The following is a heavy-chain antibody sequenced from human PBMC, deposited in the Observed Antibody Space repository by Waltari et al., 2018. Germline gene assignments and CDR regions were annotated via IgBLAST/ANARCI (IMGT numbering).Heavy chain of an antibody. V-gene: IGHV3-7*01. CDR3: ARYFGSGSYYPY. CDR2: IKQDGSEK. D-gene: IGHD3-10*01. CDR1: GFTLRSYW. J-gene: IGHJ4*02. Sequence: EVQLVASGGGLVQPGGSLRLSCAASGFTLRSYWMGWVRQAPGKWLEWVANIKQDGSEKYYVDSVKGRFTISRDNAQNSLYLQMNSLRAEDTAVYYCARYFGSGSYYPYWGQGTLVTVSS.